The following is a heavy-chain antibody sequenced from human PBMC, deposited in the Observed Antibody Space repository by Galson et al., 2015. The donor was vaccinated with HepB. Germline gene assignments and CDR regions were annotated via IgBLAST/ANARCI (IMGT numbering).Heavy chain of an antibody. CDR2: MNPNSGNT. D-gene: IGHD4-23*01. CDR1: GYTFTSYD. J-gene: IGHJ5*02. V-gene: IGHV1-8*01. CDR3: ARDYGGNSGWFDP. Sequence: GYTFTSYDINWVRQVTGQGPEWMGWMNPNSGNTGYAQKFQGRVSLTRDTSISTAYLELSSLRSEDTAIYYCARDYGGNSGWFDPWGQGTLVTVSS.